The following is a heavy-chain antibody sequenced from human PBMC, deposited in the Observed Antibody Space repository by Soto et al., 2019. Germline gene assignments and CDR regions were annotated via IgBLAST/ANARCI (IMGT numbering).Heavy chain of an antibody. V-gene: IGHV3-74*01. Sequence: EVQLVESGGGLVQPGGSLRLSCVASGFTFRNYWMYWVRQAPGEGLVWVSRINNDGSVSSYADSVKGRLTISRDNVKNTLYLQMDSLRAEDTAVYYCARGDCVGGTCYSLAGSFYYYMDVWGKGTTVTVFS. J-gene: IGHJ6*03. CDR2: INNDGSVS. CDR1: GFTFRNYW. CDR3: ARGDCVGGTCYSLAGSFYYYMDV. D-gene: IGHD2-15*01.